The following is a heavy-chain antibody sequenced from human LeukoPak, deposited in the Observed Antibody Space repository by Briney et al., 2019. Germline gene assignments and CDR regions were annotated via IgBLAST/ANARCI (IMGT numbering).Heavy chain of an antibody. CDR2: ISGSGGST. J-gene: IGHJ5*02. CDR3: AKGTTVTKENWFDP. V-gene: IGHV3-23*01. CDR1: GFTVSSNY. Sequence: GGSLRLSCAASGFTVSSNYMSWVRQAPGKGLEWVSAISGSGGSTYYADSVKGRFTISRDNSKNTLYLQMNSLRAEDTAVYYCAKGTTVTKENWFDPWGQGTLVTVSS. D-gene: IGHD4-11*01.